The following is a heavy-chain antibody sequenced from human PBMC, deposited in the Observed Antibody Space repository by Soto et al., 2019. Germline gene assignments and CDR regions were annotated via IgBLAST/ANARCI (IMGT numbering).Heavy chain of an antibody. Sequence: QVQLVQSGAEVKKPGASVKVSCKASGYTFTSYGISWVRQAPGQGLEWMGWISAYNGNTNYAQTLQGRVTMTTDTSTSTAYMELRSLRSDDTAVYYCARDPGYYILTGYFHFDFWGQGTLVTVSS. V-gene: IGHV1-18*01. D-gene: IGHD3-9*01. CDR3: ARDPGYYILTGYFHFDF. CDR1: GYTFTSYG. CDR2: ISAYNGNT. J-gene: IGHJ4*02.